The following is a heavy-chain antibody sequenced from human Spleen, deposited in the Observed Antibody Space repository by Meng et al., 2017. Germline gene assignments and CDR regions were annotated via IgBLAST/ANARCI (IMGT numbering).Heavy chain of an antibody. CDR2: ISGSSSYI. Sequence: GESLKISCAASGFAFSSYSMNWVRQGPEKGLEWVSSISGSSSYIYYADSVKGRFTISRDNAKSSLYLQMNSLTAEDTAVYYCARGDYDSSGYYEGIDYWGQGTLVTVSS. CDR1: GFAFSSYS. V-gene: IGHV3-21*01. D-gene: IGHD3-22*01. J-gene: IGHJ4*02. CDR3: ARGDYDSSGYYEGIDY.